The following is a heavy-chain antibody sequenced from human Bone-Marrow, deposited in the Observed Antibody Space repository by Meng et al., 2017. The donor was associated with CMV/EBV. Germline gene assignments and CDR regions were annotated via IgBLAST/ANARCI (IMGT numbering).Heavy chain of an antibody. D-gene: IGHD1-26*01. Sequence: ASVKVSCKASGYTFSDFYIHWVRQAPGQGLEWMGWINPNSGGTNCAQKFQGRVTMTRDTSISTAYMELSRLRSDDTAVYYCARDNLGGWELLFALDYWGQGNLVTVSS. CDR1: GYTFSDFY. V-gene: IGHV1-2*02. CDR3: ARDNLGGWELLFALDY. J-gene: IGHJ4*02. CDR2: INPNSGGT.